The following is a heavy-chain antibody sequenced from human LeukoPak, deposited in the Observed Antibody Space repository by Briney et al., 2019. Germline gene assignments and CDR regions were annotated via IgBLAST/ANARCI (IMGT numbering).Heavy chain of an antibody. Sequence: SVKVSCKASGGTFSSYAISWVRQAPGQGLEWMGGIIPIFGTANYAQKFQGRVTITADGSTSTAYMELSSLRSEDTAVYYCARALNYDSSGYYSLRYYYMDVWGKETTVTTSS. CDR1: GGTFSSYA. J-gene: IGHJ6*03. CDR2: IIPIFGTA. D-gene: IGHD3-22*01. V-gene: IGHV1-69*01. CDR3: ARALNYDSSGYYSLRYYYMDV.